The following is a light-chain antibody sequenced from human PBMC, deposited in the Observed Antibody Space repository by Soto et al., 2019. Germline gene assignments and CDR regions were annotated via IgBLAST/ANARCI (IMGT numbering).Light chain of an antibody. CDR2: AAS. CDR1: QSVSSY. CDR3: QQRSNWPRT. J-gene: IGKJ1*01. V-gene: IGKV3-11*01. Sequence: EIVLTQSPATLSLSPGERATLSCRASQSVSSYLAWYQQKPGQAPRLLISAASNKAASIPARLSASGSGTDFTLTISSLEPEDFAVYYCQQRSNWPRTFGQGNKVEIE.